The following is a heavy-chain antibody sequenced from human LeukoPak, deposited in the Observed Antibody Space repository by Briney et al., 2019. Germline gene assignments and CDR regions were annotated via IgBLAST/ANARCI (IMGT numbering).Heavy chain of an antibody. CDR3: ARDHIASGLDY. J-gene: IGHJ4*02. CDR2: IYYSGST. V-gene: IGHV4-59*01. Sequence: SETLSLTCTDSGGSISSYYWSWIRQPPGKGLEWIGYIYYSGSTNYNPSLKSRVTISVDTSKNQFSLKLSSVTAADTAVYYCARDHIASGLDYWGQGTLVTVSS. CDR1: GGSISSYY. D-gene: IGHD6-19*01.